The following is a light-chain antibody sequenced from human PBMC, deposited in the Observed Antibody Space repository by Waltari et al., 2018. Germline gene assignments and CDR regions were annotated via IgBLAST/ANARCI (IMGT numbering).Light chain of an antibody. J-gene: IGKJ5*01. CDR3: QQYFGIPIT. CDR1: QGIRSS. Sequence: CRASQGIRSSLAWYQKKVGEAPKLLLYGASRLESGVPSRFSGSGSGTVYTLTISSLQPEDFATYYCQQYFGIPITFGQGTRLE. CDR2: GAS. V-gene: IGKV1-NL1*01.